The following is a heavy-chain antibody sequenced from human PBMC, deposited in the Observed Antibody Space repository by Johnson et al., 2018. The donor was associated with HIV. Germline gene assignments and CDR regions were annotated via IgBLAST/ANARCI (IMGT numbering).Heavy chain of an antibody. CDR3: ARESRYSYGFGDDAFDV. CDR1: QFTFNNYY. V-gene: IGHV3-25*05. Sequence: VQLVESGGGLAKPAWFPRLSCTASQFTFNNYYMIRVRHAPGNWLELIGQFDPVGGRLLLTDSVKGRFTISRDNAKKSLHLQMNSLRAEDTAVYYCARESRYSYGFGDDAFDVWGQGTMVTVSS. D-gene: IGHD5-18*01. J-gene: IGHJ3*01. CDR2: FDPVGGRL.